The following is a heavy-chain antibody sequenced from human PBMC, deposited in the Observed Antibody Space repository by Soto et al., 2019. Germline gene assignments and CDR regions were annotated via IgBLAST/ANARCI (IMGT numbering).Heavy chain of an antibody. J-gene: IGHJ1*01. CDR3: ARGICGGDCWDPFQH. Sequence: QVQLQESGPGLVKPSETLSLTCTVSGGSISSYYWSWIRQPPGKGLEWIGYIYYSGSTNYNPSLKSRVNSCVAQSKTQSSLTLSSVTDAHTSVYYCARGICGGDCWDPFQHWGKGTLVTVSS. CDR2: IYYSGST. D-gene: IGHD2-21*02. CDR1: GGSISSYY. V-gene: IGHV4-59*01.